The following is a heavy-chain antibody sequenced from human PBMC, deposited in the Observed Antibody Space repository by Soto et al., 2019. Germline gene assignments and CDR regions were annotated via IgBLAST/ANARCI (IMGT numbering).Heavy chain of an antibody. Sequence: QVQLQESGPGLVKPSETLSLTCTVSGGSINNYYWSWIRQPPGKGLEWIGYIYYSGNTYYNPSLKSRVAISVDTSKNQFSLKLSSVIAADTAVYYCARRTRGASGIFDYWGQGTLVTVSS. CDR3: ARRTRGASGIFDY. CDR1: GGSINNYY. D-gene: IGHD6-13*01. V-gene: IGHV4-59*01. J-gene: IGHJ4*02. CDR2: IYYSGNT.